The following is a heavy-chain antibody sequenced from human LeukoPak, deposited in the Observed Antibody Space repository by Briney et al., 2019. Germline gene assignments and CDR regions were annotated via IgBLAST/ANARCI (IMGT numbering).Heavy chain of an antibody. CDR2: INRNTGGT. J-gene: IGHJ3*01. Sequence: ASVKVSCKASGYTFTDYYMHWVRQAPGQGLEWMGRINRNTGGTDFALKFQGRVTMTRDTSISTAYMELSSLRSDDSAVYYCATTFVANAFDVWGQGAMVTVSS. V-gene: IGHV1-2*06. CDR1: GYTFTDYY. D-gene: IGHD2-21*01. CDR3: ATTFVANAFDV.